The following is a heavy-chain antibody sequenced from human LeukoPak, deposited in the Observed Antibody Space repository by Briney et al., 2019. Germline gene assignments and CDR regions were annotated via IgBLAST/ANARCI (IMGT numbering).Heavy chain of an antibody. CDR3: ARDGGYSSSWSSLFFDY. D-gene: IGHD6-13*01. J-gene: IGHJ4*02. Sequence: PSETLSLTCAAYGGSFSGYYWSWIRQPPGKGLEWIGEINHSGSTNYNPSLKSRVTISVDTSKNQFSLKLSSVTAADTAVYYCARDGGYSSSWSSLFFDYWGQGTLVTVSS. CDR2: INHSGST. CDR1: GGSFSGYY. V-gene: IGHV4-34*01.